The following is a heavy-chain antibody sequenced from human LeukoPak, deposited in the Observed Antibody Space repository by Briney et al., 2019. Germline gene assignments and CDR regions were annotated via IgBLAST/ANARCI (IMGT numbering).Heavy chain of an antibody. J-gene: IGHJ3*02. CDR1: GYTFTGYY. Sequence: ASVKVSCKASGYTFTGYYMHWVRQAPGQGLEWMGWINPNSGGTNYAQKFQGRVTMTRDTSTSTVYMELSSLRSEDTAVYYCARGPQSYKPDAFDIWGQGTMVTVSS. CDR3: ARGPQSYKPDAFDI. D-gene: IGHD1-1*01. V-gene: IGHV1-2*02. CDR2: INPNSGGT.